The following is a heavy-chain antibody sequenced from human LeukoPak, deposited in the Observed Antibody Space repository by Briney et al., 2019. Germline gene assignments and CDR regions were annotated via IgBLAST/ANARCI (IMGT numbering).Heavy chain of an antibody. J-gene: IGHJ6*02. CDR2: ISYDGSNK. V-gene: IGHV3-30-3*01. Sequence: PGGSLRLSCAASGFTFSSYAMHWVRQAPGKGLEWVAVISYDGSNKYYADSVKGRFTISRDNSKNTLYLQMNSLRAEDTAVYYCARNRGQFGELLTRQNYYYYGMDVWGQGTTVTVSS. CDR3: ARNRGQFGELLTRQNYYYYGMDV. CDR1: GFTFSSYA. D-gene: IGHD3-10*01.